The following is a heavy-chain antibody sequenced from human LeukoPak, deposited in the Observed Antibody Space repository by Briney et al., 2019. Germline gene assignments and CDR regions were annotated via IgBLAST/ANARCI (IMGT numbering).Heavy chain of an antibody. D-gene: IGHD5-12*01. J-gene: IGHJ6*02. Sequence: PGGSLRLSCAASGFTFSSYAMHWVRQAPGKGLEWVAVISYDGSNKYYADSVKGRFTISRDNSKNTLYLQMNSLRAEDTAVYYCAKDGRRVSGYDRPPYYYGMDVWGQGTTVTVSS. CDR2: ISYDGSNK. CDR3: AKDGRRVSGYDRPPYYYGMDV. CDR1: GFTFSSYA. V-gene: IGHV3-30-3*01.